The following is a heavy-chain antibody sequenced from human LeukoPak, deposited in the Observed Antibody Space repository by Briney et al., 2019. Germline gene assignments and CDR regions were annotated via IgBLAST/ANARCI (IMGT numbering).Heavy chain of an antibody. CDR2: ISWNSGSI. CDR1: GFTFDDYA. J-gene: IGHJ4*02. V-gene: IGHV3-9*01. Sequence: GRSLRLSCAASGFTFDDYAMHWVRQAPGKGLEWVSGISWNSGSIGYADSVKGRFTISRDNAKNSLYLQMNSLRAEDTAVYYCGKNHAWGFDYWGQGILVSVSS. D-gene: IGHD3-16*01. CDR3: GKNHAWGFDY.